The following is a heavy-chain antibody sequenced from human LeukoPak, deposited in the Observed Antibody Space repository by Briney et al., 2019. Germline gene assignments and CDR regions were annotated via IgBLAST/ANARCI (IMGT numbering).Heavy chain of an antibody. D-gene: IGHD5-12*01. J-gene: IGHJ6*02. CDR2: ISYDGSNK. Sequence: GRSLRLSCAASGFTFSSYAMHWVRQAPGKGLEWVAVISYDGSNKYYADSVKGRFTISRDNSKNTLYQQMNSLRAEDTAVYYCARAHSGYRRAYGMDVWGQGTTVTVSS. V-gene: IGHV3-30-3*01. CDR1: GFTFSSYA. CDR3: ARAHSGYRRAYGMDV.